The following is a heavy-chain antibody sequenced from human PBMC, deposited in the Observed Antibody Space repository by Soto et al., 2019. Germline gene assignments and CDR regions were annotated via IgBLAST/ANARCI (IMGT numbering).Heavy chain of an antibody. CDR2: ISYDGSNK. CDR1: GFTFSSYG. CDR3: AKDRITMVRGVIYIGSETDY. V-gene: IGHV3-30*18. D-gene: IGHD3-10*01. J-gene: IGHJ4*02. Sequence: PGGSLRLSCAASGFTFSSYGMHWVRQAPGKGLEWVAVISYDGSNKYYADSVKGRFTISRDNSKNTLYLQMNSLRAEDTAVYYCAKDRITMVRGVIYIGSETDYWGQGTLVTVSS.